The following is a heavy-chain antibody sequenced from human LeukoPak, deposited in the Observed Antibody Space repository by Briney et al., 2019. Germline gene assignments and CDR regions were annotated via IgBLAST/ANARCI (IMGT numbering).Heavy chain of an antibody. J-gene: IGHJ6*04. V-gene: IGHV3-23*01. CDR1: GFTFASYA. CDR2: ISGSGGST. CDR3: ARDSGIYDSSGYYGLSYYGMDV. Sequence: GGSLRLSCAASGFTFASYAMTWVRQAPGKGLEWFSAISGSGGSTYYADSVKGRFTISRDNYKNTLYLQMNSLRAEDTAVYYCARDSGIYDSSGYYGLSYYGMDVWGKGPTVTVSS. D-gene: IGHD3-22*01.